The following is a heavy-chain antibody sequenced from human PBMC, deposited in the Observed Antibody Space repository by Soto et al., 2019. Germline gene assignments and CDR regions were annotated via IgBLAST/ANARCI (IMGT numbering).Heavy chain of an antibody. D-gene: IGHD6-13*01. CDR2: MNPNSGNT. Sequence: ASVKVSCKASGYTFTSYDINWVRQATGQGLEWMGWMNPNSGNTGYAQKFQGRVTMTRNTSISTAYMELSSLRSEDTAVYYCARDLYSSSWYGYNWFDPWGQGTLVTV. CDR1: GYTFTSYD. J-gene: IGHJ5*02. V-gene: IGHV1-8*01. CDR3: ARDLYSSSWYGYNWFDP.